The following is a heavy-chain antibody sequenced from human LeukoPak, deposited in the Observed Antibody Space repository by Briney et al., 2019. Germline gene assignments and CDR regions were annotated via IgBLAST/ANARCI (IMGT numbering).Heavy chain of an antibody. CDR1: GFTFSSSA. D-gene: IGHD3-22*01. CDR3: AKAHYYDSSGFVHWYFDL. CDR2: ISTSGVST. V-gene: IGHV3-23*01. Sequence: GGSLRLSCAASGFTFSSSAMSWVRQAPGKGLEWVSAISTSGVSTYYADSVKGRLTISRDNSKNTLYLQMNSLRAEDTAVYSCAKAHYYDSSGFVHWYFDLWGRGTLVTVSS. J-gene: IGHJ2*01.